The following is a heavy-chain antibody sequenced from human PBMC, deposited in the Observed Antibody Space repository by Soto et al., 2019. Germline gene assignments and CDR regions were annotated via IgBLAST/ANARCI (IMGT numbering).Heavy chain of an antibody. V-gene: IGHV4-59*06. CDR2: IYYSGST. Sequence: PSETLSLTCTVSGGSISSYYWSWIRQPAGKGLEWIGYIYYSGSTYYNPSLKSRVTISVDTSKNQFSLKLSSVTAADTAVYYCARASTPKASNWFDPWGQGTLVTVSS. D-gene: IGHD2-2*01. CDR3: ARASTPKASNWFDP. CDR1: GGSISSYY. J-gene: IGHJ5*02.